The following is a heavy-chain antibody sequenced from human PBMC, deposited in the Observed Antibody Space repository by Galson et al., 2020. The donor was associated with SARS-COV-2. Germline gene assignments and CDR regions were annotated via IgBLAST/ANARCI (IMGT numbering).Heavy chain of an antibody. V-gene: IGHV1-2*02. CDR3: ARGPDYYGLYYYYMDV. J-gene: IGHJ6*03. D-gene: IGHD3-10*01. CDR2: ISPNSGRT. CDR1: GYIFTGYY. Sequence: ASVKVSCKASGYIFTGYYMHWVRQAPGHGLEWMGWISPNSGRTNYAQKFQGRVTMTRDTSINTAYMELSRLRSDDTAVYYCARGPDYYGLYYYYMDVWGKGTTVTVSS.